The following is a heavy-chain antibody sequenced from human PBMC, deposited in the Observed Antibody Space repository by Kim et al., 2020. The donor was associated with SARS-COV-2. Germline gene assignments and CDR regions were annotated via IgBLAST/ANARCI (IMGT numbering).Heavy chain of an antibody. CDR2: IIPIFGTA. Sequence: SVKVSCKASGGTFSSYAISWVRQAPGQGLEWMGGIIPIFGTANYAQKFQGRVTITADESTSTAYMELSSLRSGDTAVYYCARSPYCGGDCYSGGMDVWGQGTTVTVSS. D-gene: IGHD2-21*02. CDR1: GGTFSSYA. CDR3: ARSPYCGGDCYSGGMDV. V-gene: IGHV1-69*13. J-gene: IGHJ6*02.